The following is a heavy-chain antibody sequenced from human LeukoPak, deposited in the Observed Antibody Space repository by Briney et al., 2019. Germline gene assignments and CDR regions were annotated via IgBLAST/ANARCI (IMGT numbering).Heavy chain of an antibody. Sequence: GGSLRLSCAASGFTFNNYWVHWVRQVPGKGLVWVSRINPAGSSTSYADSVKGRFTISRDNAKNTLYLQMNSLRAEDTAVYYCARPGYSSSLDYWGQGTLVTVSS. D-gene: IGHD6-13*01. CDR2: INPAGSST. CDR1: GFTFNNYW. J-gene: IGHJ4*02. V-gene: IGHV3-74*01. CDR3: ARPGYSSSLDY.